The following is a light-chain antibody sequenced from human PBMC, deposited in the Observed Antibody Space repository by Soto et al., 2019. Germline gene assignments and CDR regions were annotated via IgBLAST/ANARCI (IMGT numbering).Light chain of an antibody. CDR2: LGS. J-gene: IGKJ4*01. CDR3: MQALQTPGT. V-gene: IGKV2-28*01. Sequence: DIVMTQSPLSLPVTPGEPASISCRSSQSLLHSNGYNYLDWYLQKPGQSPQLLISLGSNLASGVPDRFSGSGSCTDFTLRISRVEAEDVGVYYCMQALQTPGTFGGGTKVEIK. CDR1: QSLLHSNGYNY.